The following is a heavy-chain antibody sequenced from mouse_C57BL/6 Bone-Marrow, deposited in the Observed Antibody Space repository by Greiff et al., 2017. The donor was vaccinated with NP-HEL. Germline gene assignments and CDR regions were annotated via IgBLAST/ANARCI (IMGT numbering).Heavy chain of an antibody. CDR1: GYTFTSYW. CDR3: ARFSHDYYGSSWGFAY. J-gene: IGHJ3*01. V-gene: IGHV1-52*01. D-gene: IGHD1-1*01. CDR2: IDPSDSET. Sequence: QVQLKQPGAELVRPGSSVKLSCKASGYTFTSYWMHWVKQRPIQGLEWIGNIDPSDSETHYNQKFKDKATLTVDKSSSTAYMQLSSLTSEDSAVYYCARFSHDYYGSSWGFAYWGQGTLVTVSA.